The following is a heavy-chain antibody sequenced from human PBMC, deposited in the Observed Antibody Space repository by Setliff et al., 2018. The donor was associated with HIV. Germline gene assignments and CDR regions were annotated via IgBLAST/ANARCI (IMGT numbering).Heavy chain of an antibody. D-gene: IGHD3-22*01. Sequence: KPSETLSLTCTVSGDSICSGGFDWSWIRQHPGKGLEWIGYMYYSGTTYYNPSLKTRVTISVDTSKNQFSLKLSSVTAADTAVYYCARYYYYDSSGQPWYFDLWGRGTLVTVSS. V-gene: IGHV4-31*03. CDR3: ARYYYYDSSGQPWYFDL. CDR1: GDSICSGGFD. J-gene: IGHJ2*01. CDR2: MYYSGTT.